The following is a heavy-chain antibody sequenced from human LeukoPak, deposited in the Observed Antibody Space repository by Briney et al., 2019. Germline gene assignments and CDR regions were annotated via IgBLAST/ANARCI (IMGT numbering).Heavy chain of an antibody. Sequence: GGSLRLSCTASGFTFGDYAMSWVRQAPGKGLEWVGSIRSKAYGGTTEYAASVKGRFTISRDDSKSIAYLQMNSLKTEDTAVYYCTRDRFVFGPWGQGTLVTVSS. CDR2: IRSKAYGGTT. CDR1: GFTFGDYA. V-gene: IGHV3-49*04. J-gene: IGHJ5*02. CDR3: TRDRFVFGP.